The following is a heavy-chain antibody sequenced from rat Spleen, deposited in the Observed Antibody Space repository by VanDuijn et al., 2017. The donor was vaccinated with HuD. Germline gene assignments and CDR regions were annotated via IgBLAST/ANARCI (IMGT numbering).Heavy chain of an antibody. V-gene: IGHV5-27*01. J-gene: IGHJ2*01. D-gene: IGHD4-4*01. Sequence: EVQLVESGGGLVQPGRSLKLSCAASGFNFSNFYMAWVRQVPTKGLEWVANISPGGGRTYYRDSVKGRITISRDDARSLLYLQKDSLRSEDTATYYCARGTTIRGYVMDAWGQGVMVTVSS. CDR1: GFNFSNFY. CDR3: ARGTTIRGYVMDA. CDR2: ISPGGGRT.